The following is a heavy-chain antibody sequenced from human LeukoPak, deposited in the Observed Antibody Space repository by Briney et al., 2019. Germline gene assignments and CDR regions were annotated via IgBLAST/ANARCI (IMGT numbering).Heavy chain of an antibody. CDR3: ARGSGYYYGDFDY. D-gene: IGHD3-22*01. CDR1: GGSISSSSYY. J-gene: IGHJ4*02. Sequence: PSETLSLTCTVSGGSISSSSYYWGWIRQPPGKGLEWIGSIYYSGSTYYNPSLKGRVTISVDTSKNQFSLKPSSVTAADTAVYYCARGSGYYYGDFDYWGQGTLVTVSS. CDR2: IYYSGST. V-gene: IGHV4-39*01.